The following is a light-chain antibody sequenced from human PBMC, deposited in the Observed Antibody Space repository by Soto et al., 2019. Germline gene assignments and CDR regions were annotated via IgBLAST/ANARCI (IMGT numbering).Light chain of an antibody. Sequence: EIVLTQSPATLSLSPGEIATLSCRASQSVSSYVAWYQQKPGQAPRLLIYDASNRATGIPARFSGSGSGTDFTLTISSLEPEDFAVYYCQQLTNWPPSLTFGGGTSVEIK. CDR1: QSVSSY. J-gene: IGKJ4*01. V-gene: IGKV3-11*01. CDR3: QQLTNWPPSLT. CDR2: DAS.